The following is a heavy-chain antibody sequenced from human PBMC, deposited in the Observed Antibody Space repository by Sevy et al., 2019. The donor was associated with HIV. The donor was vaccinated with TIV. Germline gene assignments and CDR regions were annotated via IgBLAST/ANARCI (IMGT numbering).Heavy chain of an antibody. J-gene: IGHJ1*01. D-gene: IGHD4-17*01. Sequence: GGSLRLSCAASGFTFSNYALTWVRQAPGKGLYWDSSITGRSTTIYYADSVKGRFTVSRDNSNNTLYLHINSLRAEDTAVYYCARDGLYGGNFEYFQHWGQGTLVTVSS. CDR2: ITGRSTTI. V-gene: IGHV3-23*01. CDR3: ARDGLYGGNFEYFQH. CDR1: GFTFSNYA.